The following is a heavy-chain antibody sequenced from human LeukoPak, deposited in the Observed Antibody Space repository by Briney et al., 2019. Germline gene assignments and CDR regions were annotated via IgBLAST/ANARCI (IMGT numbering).Heavy chain of an antibody. D-gene: IGHD5-12*01. CDR2: ISADNGKT. CDR3: ARRGYPVYYYYMDV. CDR1: GYTFTSYG. V-gene: IGHV1-18*03. J-gene: IGHJ6*03. Sequence: ASVKVSCKTSGYTFTSYGISWVRQAPGQGLEWMGWISADNGKTNYAQKLQGRVTMTTDTSTTTAYMELRSLRSDDMAVYYCARRGYPVYYYYMDVWGKGTTVTISS.